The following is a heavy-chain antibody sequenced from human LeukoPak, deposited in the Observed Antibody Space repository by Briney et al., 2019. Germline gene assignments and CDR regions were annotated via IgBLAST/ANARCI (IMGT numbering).Heavy chain of an antibody. CDR2: IWYDGGYK. Sequence: GRSLRLSCAASGFTFSSYGMYWVRQAPGKGLEWVAVIWYDGGYKYYVDSVKGRFTISRDNSKNTLYLEMNSLRAEDTAVYYCARDLKGPTPSSAFDIWGQGTMVSVS. CDR3: ARDLKGPTPSSAFDI. V-gene: IGHV3-33*01. J-gene: IGHJ3*02. CDR1: GFTFSSYG. D-gene: IGHD6-6*01.